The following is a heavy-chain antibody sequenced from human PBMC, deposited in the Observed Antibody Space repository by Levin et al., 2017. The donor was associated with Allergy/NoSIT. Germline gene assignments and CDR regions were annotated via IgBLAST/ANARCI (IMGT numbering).Heavy chain of an antibody. D-gene: IGHD3-10*01. J-gene: IGHJ6*02. V-gene: IGHV3-9*01. Sequence: GGSLRLSCAASGFTFDDYAMHWVRQAPGKGLEWVSGISWNSGSIGYADSVKGRFTISRDNAKNSLYLQMNSLRAEDTALYYCAKARAGNFYYYGMDVWGQGTTVTVSS. CDR2: ISWNSGSI. CDR1: GFTFDDYA. CDR3: AKARAGNFYYYGMDV.